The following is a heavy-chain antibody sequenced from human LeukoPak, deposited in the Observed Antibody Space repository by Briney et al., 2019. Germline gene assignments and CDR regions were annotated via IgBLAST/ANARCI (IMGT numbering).Heavy chain of an antibody. D-gene: IGHD5-12*01. V-gene: IGHV1-8*01. CDR2: MNPNSGNT. CDR3: AREYRHQPD. CDR1: GYTFTSYD. J-gene: IGHJ4*02. Sequence: GASVKVSCKASGYTFTSYDINWVRQASGQGLEWMGWMNPNSGNTGYAQKFQGRFTMTWDTSISTAYMELSSLRSDDTAVYYCAREYRHQPDWGQGTLVTVSS.